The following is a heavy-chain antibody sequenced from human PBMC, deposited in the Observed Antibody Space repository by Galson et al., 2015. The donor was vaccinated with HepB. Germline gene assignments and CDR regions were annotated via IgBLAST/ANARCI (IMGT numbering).Heavy chain of an antibody. CDR3: ARDQGGGDTAMVRDYYYYGMDV. J-gene: IGHJ6*02. CDR1: GYTFTSYY. CDR2: INPSGGST. Sequence: SVKVSCKASGYTFTSYYMHWVRQAPGQGLEWMGIINPSGGSTSYAQKLQGRVTMTRDTSTSTVYMELSSLRSEDTAVYYCARDQGGGDTAMVRDYYYYGMDVWGQGTTVTVSS. V-gene: IGHV1-46*04. D-gene: IGHD5-18*01.